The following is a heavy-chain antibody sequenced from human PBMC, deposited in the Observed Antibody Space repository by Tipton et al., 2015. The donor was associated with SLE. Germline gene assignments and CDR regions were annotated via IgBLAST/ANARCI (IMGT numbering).Heavy chain of an antibody. CDR3: TRGPAARPGFYYYYYMDV. D-gene: IGHD6-6*01. Sequence: SLRLSCTASGFTFGDYAMSWVRQAPGKGLEWVGFIRSKAYGGTTEYAASVKGRFTISRDDSKSIAYLQMNSLKTEDTAVYYCTRGPAARPGFYYYYYMDVWGKGTTVTVSS. V-gene: IGHV3-49*04. J-gene: IGHJ6*03. CDR2: IRSKAYGGTT. CDR1: GFTFGDYA.